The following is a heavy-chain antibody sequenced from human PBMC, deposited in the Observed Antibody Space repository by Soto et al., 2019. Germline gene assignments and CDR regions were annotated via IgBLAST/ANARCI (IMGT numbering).Heavy chain of an antibody. CDR2: FGVDEKYT. D-gene: IGHD3-3*01. CDR1: GFSVKRYW. CDR3: GKGKELGVVRYGLDA. J-gene: IGHJ6*02. Sequence: GGSLRLSCVASGFSVKRYWMHWVRQAPGKGLVWLSRFGVDEKYTDYADSVRGRFTISRDIAKNTIYLQMNSLRAEDTAVYYCGKGKELGVVRYGLDAWDQGTTVTVSS. V-gene: IGHV3-74*01.